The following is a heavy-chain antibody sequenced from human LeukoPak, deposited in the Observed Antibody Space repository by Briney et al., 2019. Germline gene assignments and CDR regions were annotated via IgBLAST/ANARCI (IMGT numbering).Heavy chain of an antibody. CDR1: GFTFSSYG. Sequence: GRSLRLSCAASGFTFSSYGMHWVRQAPGKGLEWVAVIWYDGSNKYYADSVKGRFTISRDNSKNTLYLRMNSLRAEDTAVYYCAKASGVYYYDSSGYFNYWGQGTLVTVSS. D-gene: IGHD3-22*01. CDR2: IWYDGSNK. CDR3: AKASGVYYYDSSGYFNY. V-gene: IGHV3-33*06. J-gene: IGHJ4*02.